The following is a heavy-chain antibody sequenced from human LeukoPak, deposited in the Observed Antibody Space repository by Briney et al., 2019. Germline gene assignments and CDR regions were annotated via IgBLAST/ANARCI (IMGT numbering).Heavy chain of an antibody. J-gene: IGHJ6*02. CDR3: AKSLGGDYYYYGMDV. CDR2: ISGSGGTT. Sequence: GGSPKPPLSTPGFTFSCHWMSLVRQAPGEGLGLVSAISGSGGTTYYADSVKGRFTISRDNSKNTLYLQMNSLRAEDTAVYYCAKSLGGDYYYYGMDVWGQGTTVTISS. CDR1: GFTFSCHW. D-gene: IGHD4-17*01. V-gene: IGHV3-23*01.